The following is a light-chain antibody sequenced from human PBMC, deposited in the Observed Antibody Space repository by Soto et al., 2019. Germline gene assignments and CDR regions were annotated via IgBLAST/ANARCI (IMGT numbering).Light chain of an antibody. CDR3: QQYAASPIT. V-gene: IGKV3-20*01. CDR2: GAS. J-gene: IGKJ4*01. CDR1: QSVGRNY. Sequence: EIVLTQSPDTLSLSPGERATLSCRAIQSVGRNYLAWFQQKPGQAPRLLIYGASSRATGIPDRFGGSGSGTDFTLAINRLEPEDFAVYYCQQYAASPITFGGGTKVKIK.